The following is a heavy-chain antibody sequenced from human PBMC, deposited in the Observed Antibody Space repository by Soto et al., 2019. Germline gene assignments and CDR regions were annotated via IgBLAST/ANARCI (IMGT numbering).Heavy chain of an antibody. Sequence: PSQTLSLTCTFSGFSLSTSGMCVSWIRQPPGKALEWLARIDWDDDKYYSTSLKTRLTISKDTSKNQVVLTMTNMDPVDSATYYCARTIIYYDILTGPFDYWGQGTLVTVSS. CDR3: ARTIIYYDILTGPFDY. CDR2: IDWDDDK. J-gene: IGHJ4*02. D-gene: IGHD3-9*01. V-gene: IGHV2-70*11. CDR1: GFSLSTSGMC.